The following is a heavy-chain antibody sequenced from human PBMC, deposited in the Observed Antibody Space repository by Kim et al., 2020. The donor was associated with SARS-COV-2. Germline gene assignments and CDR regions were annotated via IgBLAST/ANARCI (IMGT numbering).Heavy chain of an antibody. J-gene: IGHJ4*02. D-gene: IGHD1-26*01. Sequence: TNYNPSLKSRVTISVDTSKNQFSLKLSSVTAADTAVYYCARVGATFVFDYWGQGTLVTVSS. V-gene: IGHV4-59*01. CDR2: T. CDR3: ARVGATFVFDY.